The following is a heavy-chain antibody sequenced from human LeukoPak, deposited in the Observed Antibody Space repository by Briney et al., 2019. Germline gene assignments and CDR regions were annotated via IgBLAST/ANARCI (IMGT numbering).Heavy chain of an antibody. CDR2: IYHSGST. D-gene: IGHD4-23*01. CDR3: AREMGVVTAHGIDV. V-gene: IGHV4-4*02. CDR1: GGSISSSNW. Sequence: PSETLSLTCAVSGGSISSSNWWSWVRQPPGKGLEWIGEIYHSGSTNYNPSLKSRVTISVDKSKNQFSLKLSSVTAADTALYYCAREMGVVTAHGIDVWGQGTTVTVSS. J-gene: IGHJ6*02.